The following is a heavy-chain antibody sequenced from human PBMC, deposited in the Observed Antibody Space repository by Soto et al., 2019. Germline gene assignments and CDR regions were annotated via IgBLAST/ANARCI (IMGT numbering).Heavy chain of an antibody. CDR1: GFSLRDYGVG. J-gene: IGHJ4*02. V-gene: IGHV2-5*02. D-gene: IGHD5-12*01. Sequence: SGPTVVNPTPPLTLTCTFSGFSLRDYGVGVGWIRQPPGKALEWLALIYWDDDNSYTPSLKTRLTITKDTSKNKVVLSLTNMDPLDTATYYCAYRRVEGDYDSGSFGFWGQGTLGTVSS. CDR2: IYWDDDN. CDR3: AYRRVEGDYDSGSFGF.